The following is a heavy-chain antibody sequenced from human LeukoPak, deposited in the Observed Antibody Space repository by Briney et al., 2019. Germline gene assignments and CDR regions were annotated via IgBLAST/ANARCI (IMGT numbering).Heavy chain of an antibody. CDR2: IHYSGTT. D-gene: IGHD6-13*01. J-gene: IGHJ1*01. Sequence: SETLSLTCTVSGGSTSSYYWSWIRQPPGKGLEWIGYIHYSGTTNYNPSLESRVTISVDTSKNQFSLKLSSVTAADTAVYYCAGPPGGSSNWYGYFQHWGQGTLVIVSS. CDR1: GGSTSSYY. V-gene: IGHV4-59*08. CDR3: AGPPGGSSNWYGYFQH.